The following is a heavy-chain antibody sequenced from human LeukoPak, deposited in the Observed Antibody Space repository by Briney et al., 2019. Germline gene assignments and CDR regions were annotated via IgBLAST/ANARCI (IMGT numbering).Heavy chain of an antibody. J-gene: IGHJ3*02. V-gene: IGHV3-30*03. CDR2: LSYDGSNE. D-gene: IGHD3-9*01. CDR1: GFTFSVYG. Sequence: GGSLRLSCAASGFTFSVYGMNWVRQAPGKGLEWVAVLSYDGSNEYYADSVKGRFTISRDNSKNTLYLQMNSLRAEDTAVYYCARSAGEDYDILTGYSKGAFDIWGQGTMVTVSS. CDR3: ARSAGEDYDILTGYSKGAFDI.